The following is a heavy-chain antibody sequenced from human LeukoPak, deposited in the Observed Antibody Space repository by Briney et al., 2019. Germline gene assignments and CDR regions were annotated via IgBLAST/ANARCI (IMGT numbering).Heavy chain of an antibody. D-gene: IGHD2-2*01. CDR2: IIPIFGTA. CDR3: ARGEYCSSTSCHPEDWFDP. J-gene: IGHJ5*02. V-gene: IGHV1-69*05. CDR1: GGTFSSYA. Sequence: GASVKVSCKASGGTFSSYAISWVRQAPGQGLEWMGGIIPIFGTANYAQKFQGRVTITTDESTSTAYMELSSLRSEDTAVYYCARGEYCSSTSCHPEDWFDPWGQGTLVTVPS.